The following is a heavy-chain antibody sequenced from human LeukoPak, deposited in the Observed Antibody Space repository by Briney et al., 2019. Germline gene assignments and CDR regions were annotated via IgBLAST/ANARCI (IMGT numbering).Heavy chain of an antibody. CDR3: ATITIFGDGFDY. CDR1: GYTFTGYY. CDR2: VDPEDGET. V-gene: IGHV1-69-2*01. D-gene: IGHD3-3*01. Sequence: EASVKVSCKASGYTFTGYYMHWVRQAPGQGLEWMGRVDPEDGETIYAEKFQGRVTITADTSTDTAYMELSSLRSEDTAVYYCATITIFGDGFDYWGQGTLVTVSS. J-gene: IGHJ4*02.